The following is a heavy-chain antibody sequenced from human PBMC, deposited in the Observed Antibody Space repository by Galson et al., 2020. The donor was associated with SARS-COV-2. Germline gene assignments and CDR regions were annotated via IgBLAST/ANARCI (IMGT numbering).Heavy chain of an antibody. CDR2: INPNSGGT. Sequence: ASVKVSCKASGYTFTGYYMHWVRQAPGQGLEWMGWINPNSGGTNYAQKFQGRVTMTRDTSISTAYMELSRLRSDDTAVYYCARDRLLSVAYYFDYWGQGTLVTVSS. D-gene: IGHD6-19*01. CDR3: ARDRLLSVAYYFDY. CDR1: GYTFTGYY. J-gene: IGHJ4*02. V-gene: IGHV1-2*02.